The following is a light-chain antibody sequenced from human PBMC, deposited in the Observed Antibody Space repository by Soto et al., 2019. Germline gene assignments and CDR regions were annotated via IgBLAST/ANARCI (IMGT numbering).Light chain of an antibody. V-gene: IGKV3-20*01. J-gene: IGKJ1*01. CDR1: QSVSSSY. CDR3: PQYNNSPT. CDR2: GES. Sequence: EIVLTPSPATLSLSPGDRAPLSCRARQSVSSSYLAWYQQKPGQAPRLLIYGESSRATGTPDRFSGSGSGTDFSLTISRLQIEEFALYYCPQYNNSPTVGQGTQLEIK.